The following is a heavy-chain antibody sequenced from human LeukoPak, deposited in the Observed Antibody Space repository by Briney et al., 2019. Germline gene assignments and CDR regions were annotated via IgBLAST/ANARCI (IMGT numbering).Heavy chain of an antibody. Sequence: GGSLRLSCAASGFTFSSYAMHWVRQAPGKGLEWVAVISYDGSNKYYADSVKGRFTISRDNSKNTLYPQMNSLRAEDTAVYYCARVGYCSSTSCSYYYYYGMDVWGQGTTVTVSS. CDR2: ISYDGSNK. V-gene: IGHV3-30-3*01. D-gene: IGHD2-2*01. J-gene: IGHJ6*02. CDR3: ARVGYCSSTSCSYYYYYGMDV. CDR1: GFTFSSYA.